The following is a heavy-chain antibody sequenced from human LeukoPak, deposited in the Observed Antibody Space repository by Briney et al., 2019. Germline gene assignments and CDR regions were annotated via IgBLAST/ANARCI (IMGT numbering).Heavy chain of an antibody. CDR1: GLSFSTSV. V-gene: IGHV3-30*03. CDR2: ISYDGNSK. J-gene: IGHJ4*02. Sequence: GGSLRLSCAASGLSFSTSVIHWVRQAPGKGLEWVAVISYDGNSKFYGDSVRGRFTISRDNSKNTLFLQMNSLRPDDTAVYYCARDPRPDYYDSSGFYPYFDRWGQGTLVTVSS. D-gene: IGHD3-22*01. CDR3: ARDPRPDYYDSSGFYPYFDR.